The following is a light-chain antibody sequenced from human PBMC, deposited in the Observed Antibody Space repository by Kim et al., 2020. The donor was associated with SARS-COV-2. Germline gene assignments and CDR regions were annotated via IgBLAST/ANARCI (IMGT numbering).Light chain of an antibody. V-gene: IGKV3-20*01. CDR2: GAS. CDR3: QQYGSSPYN. J-gene: IGKJ2*01. Sequence: LAPGERATLSCRASQGVSSRYLAWYQQKPGQAPRLLIYGASSRATGIPDRFSGSGSGTDFTLTISRLEPEDFAVYYCQQYGSSPYNFGQGTKLEI. CDR1: QGVSSRY.